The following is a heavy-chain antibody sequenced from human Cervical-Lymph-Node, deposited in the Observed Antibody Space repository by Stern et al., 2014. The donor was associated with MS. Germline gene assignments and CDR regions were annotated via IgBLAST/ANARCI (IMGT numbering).Heavy chain of an antibody. CDR3: ARGPLSYGYRWFDP. CDR2: IYYSGST. Sequence: QLQLQESGPGLVKPSQTLSLTCTVSGGSISSGGYYWSWIRQHPGKGLERLGYIYYSGSTYYNPSLKSRVTISVDTSKNQFSLKLSSVTAADTAVYYCARGPLSYGYRWFDPWGQGTLVTVSS. J-gene: IGHJ5*02. D-gene: IGHD5-18*01. CDR1: GGSISSGGYY. V-gene: IGHV4-31*03.